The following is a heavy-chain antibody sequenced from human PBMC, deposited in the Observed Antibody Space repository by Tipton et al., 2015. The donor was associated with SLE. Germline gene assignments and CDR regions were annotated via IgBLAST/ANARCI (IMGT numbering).Heavy chain of an antibody. V-gene: IGHV1-69*05. D-gene: IGHD3-3*01. CDR1: GGTFSSYA. J-gene: IGHJ4*02. CDR2: IIPIFGTA. Sequence: QSGAEVKKPGSSVKVSCKASGGTFSSYAISWVRQAPGQGLEWMGGIIPIFGTANYAQKFQGRVTITTDESTSTAYMELTSLRSEDTAVYYCARVGGVDYVFWSGPLDYWGQGTLVTVSS. CDR3: ARVGGVDYVFWSGPLDY.